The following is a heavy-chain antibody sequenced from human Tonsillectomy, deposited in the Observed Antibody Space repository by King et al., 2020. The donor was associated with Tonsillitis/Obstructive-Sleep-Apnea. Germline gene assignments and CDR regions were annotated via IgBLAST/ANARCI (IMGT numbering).Heavy chain of an antibody. V-gene: IGHV3-33*01. CDR2: IWYYGSNK. J-gene: IGHJ5*02. D-gene: IGHD2-21*01. CDR1: GFTFSSYG. CDR3: ARAPSKAYCGGDCYLRFDP. Sequence: QLVQSGGGVVQPGRSLRLSCAASGFTFSSYGMHWVRQAPGKGLEWVAVIWYYGSNKYYADSVKGRFTISRDNSKNTLYLQMNSLRAEDPAGYYCARAPSKAYCGGDCYLRFDPWGQGTLVTVSS.